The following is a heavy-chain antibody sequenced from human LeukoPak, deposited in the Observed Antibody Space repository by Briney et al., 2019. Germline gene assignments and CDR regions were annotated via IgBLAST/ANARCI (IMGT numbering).Heavy chain of an antibody. CDR3: ARHDYSVGDFDY. V-gene: IGHV4-38-2*02. J-gene: IGHJ4*02. D-gene: IGHD2-15*01. CDR1: GYSISSGYY. CDR2: IYHSGST. Sequence: SETLSLTCTVSGYSISSGYYWGWIRQPPGKGLEWIGSIYHSGSTYYNPSLKSRVTISVDTSKNQFSLKLSSVTAADTAVYYCARHDYSVGDFDYWGQGTLVTVSS.